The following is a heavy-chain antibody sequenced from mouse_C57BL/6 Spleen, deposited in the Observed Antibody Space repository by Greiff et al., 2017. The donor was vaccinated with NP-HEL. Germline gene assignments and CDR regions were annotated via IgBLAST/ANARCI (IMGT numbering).Heavy chain of an antibody. J-gene: IGHJ4*01. CDR1: GYTFTDYY. CDR2: INPNNGGT. V-gene: IGHV1-26*01. D-gene: IGHD2-3*01. Sequence: VQLKQSGPELVKPGASVKISCKASGYTFTDYYMNWVKQSHGKSLEWIGDINPNNGGTSYNQKFKGKATLTVDKSSSTAYMELRSLTSEDSAVYYCAREDDGYYVGYAMDYWGQGTSVTVSS. CDR3: AREDDGYYVGYAMDY.